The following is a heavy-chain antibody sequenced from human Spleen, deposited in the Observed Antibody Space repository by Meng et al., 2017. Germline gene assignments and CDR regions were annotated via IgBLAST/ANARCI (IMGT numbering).Heavy chain of an antibody. D-gene: IGHD3-3*01. Sequence: GGSLRLSCIASGFTFNNFAMSWVRQAPGKGLEWVSTVSGDGGTTYYADSVKGRFTISRDNSKNTLYVQMNNLRAEDTAVYYCAREGYDFSPHDDAFDIWGQGTMVTVSS. J-gene: IGHJ3*02. CDR1: GFTFNNFA. CDR3: AREGYDFSPHDDAFDI. V-gene: IGHV3-23*01. CDR2: VSGDGGTT.